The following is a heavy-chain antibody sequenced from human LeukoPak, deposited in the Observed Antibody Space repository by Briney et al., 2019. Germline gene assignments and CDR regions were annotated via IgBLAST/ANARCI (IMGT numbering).Heavy chain of an antibody. CDR2: IRFDGSDK. J-gene: IGHJ4*02. CDR1: GFTFSSYA. CDR3: AKDRGGGGYTDFDY. D-gene: IGHD1-26*01. Sequence: GRSLRLSCAASGFTFSSYAMHWVRQAPRKGLECVAFIRFDGSDKSYAGSVKGRFTISRDNSKNTLYLQMNSLRPEDTALYYCAKDRGGGGYTDFDYWGQGTLVTVSS. V-gene: IGHV3-30*02.